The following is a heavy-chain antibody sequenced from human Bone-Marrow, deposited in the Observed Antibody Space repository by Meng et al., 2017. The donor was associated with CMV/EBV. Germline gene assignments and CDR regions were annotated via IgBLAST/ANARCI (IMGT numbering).Heavy chain of an antibody. V-gene: IGHV4-61*01. CDR2: IYYSGST. Sequence: SETLSLTCTVSGGSVSSGSYYWSWIRQPPGKGLEWIGYIYYSGSTNYNPSLKSRVTISVDTSKNQFSLKLSSVTAADTAVYYCAREDTNDYYYYGMDVWGQGTTVTVSS. CDR1: GGSVSSGSYY. J-gene: IGHJ6*02. D-gene: IGHD2-8*01. CDR3: AREDTNDYYYYGMDV.